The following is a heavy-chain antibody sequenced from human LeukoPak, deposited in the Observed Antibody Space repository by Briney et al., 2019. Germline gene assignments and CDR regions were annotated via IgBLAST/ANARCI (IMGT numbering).Heavy chain of an antibody. Sequence: PGGSLRLSCAASGFTFSNYAMHWVRQAPGKGLEWVAIISYDGSNKYYADSVKGRFTISRDNSRNTLYLQMNSLRAEDTAVYYCARRSSSWEYFDYWGQGTLVTVSS. CDR1: GFTFSNYA. CDR2: ISYDGSNK. J-gene: IGHJ4*02. V-gene: IGHV3-30-3*01. D-gene: IGHD6-13*01. CDR3: ARRSSSWEYFDY.